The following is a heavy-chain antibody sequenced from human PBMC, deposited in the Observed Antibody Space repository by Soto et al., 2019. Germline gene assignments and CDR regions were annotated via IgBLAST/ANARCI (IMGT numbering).Heavy chain of an antibody. Sequence: SETLSLTCTVSGGSISSYYWSWIRQPPGKGLEWIGYIYYSGSTNYNPSLKSRVTISVDTSKNQFSLKLSSVTAADTAVYYCARGEVGGFGSKRNWFDPWGQGTLVTVSS. V-gene: IGHV4-59*01. J-gene: IGHJ5*02. CDR2: IYYSGST. D-gene: IGHD3-10*01. CDR1: GGSISSYY. CDR3: ARGEVGGFGSKRNWFDP.